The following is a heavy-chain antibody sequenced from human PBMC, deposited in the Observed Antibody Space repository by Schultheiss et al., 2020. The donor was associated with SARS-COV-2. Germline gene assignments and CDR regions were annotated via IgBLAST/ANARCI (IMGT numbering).Heavy chain of an antibody. CDR1: RFTFSRYG. J-gene: IGHJ4*02. CDR3: ACIYGNDY. D-gene: IGHD3-16*01. Sequence: GGSLRLSCAAPRFTFSRYGLYWVRQAPGKGLEWVAVTWFDGSNKNYSDSVKGRFTVFRDNSKKTLYLQMNSLRAEDTAVYYCACIYGNDYWGQGTLVTVSS. CDR2: TWFDGSNK. V-gene: IGHV3-33*07.